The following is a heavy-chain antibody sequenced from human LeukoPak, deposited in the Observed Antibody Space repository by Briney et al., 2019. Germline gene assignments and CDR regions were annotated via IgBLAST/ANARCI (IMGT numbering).Heavy chain of an antibody. CDR2: IYYSGST. Sequence: SETLSLTCTVSGGSISSYYWSWIRQPPGKGLEWIGYIYYSGSTNYSPSLKSRVTISVDTSKNQFSLKLSSVTAADTAVYYCARGRCSSTSCYSDYWGQGTLVTVSS. CDR3: ARGRCSSTSCYSDY. J-gene: IGHJ4*02. CDR1: GGSISSYY. V-gene: IGHV4-59*01. D-gene: IGHD2-2*01.